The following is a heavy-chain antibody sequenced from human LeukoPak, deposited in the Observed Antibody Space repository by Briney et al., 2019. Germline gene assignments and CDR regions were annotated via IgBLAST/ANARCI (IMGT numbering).Heavy chain of an antibody. CDR1: GGSISNYY. CDR3: ARVSPIAVAGSSYYYAMDV. Sequence: SETLSLTCNVSGGSISNYYWTWIRQPAGKGLEWIGCIYSSGTTTYNPSLKSRVAMSVDTSRNQFSLKLSSVTAADTAVYYCARVSPIAVAGSSYYYAMDVWGQGTTVTVSS. J-gene: IGHJ6*02. V-gene: IGHV4-4*07. D-gene: IGHD6-19*01. CDR2: IYSSGTT.